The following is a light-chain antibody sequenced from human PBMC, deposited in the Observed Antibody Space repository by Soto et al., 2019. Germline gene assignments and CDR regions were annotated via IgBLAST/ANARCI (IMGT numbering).Light chain of an antibody. J-gene: IGKJ4*01. CDR1: QGIGDT. Sequence: EIVLTQSPATLSLSPGERATLSCRASQGIGDTLAWYQHKPGQTPRLLIYDASNRATGIPARFSGSGSGTDFTLTISSLEPEDFVVYYCQQRSSWPPTFGGGTKVDIK. CDR3: QQRSSWPPT. V-gene: IGKV3-11*01. CDR2: DAS.